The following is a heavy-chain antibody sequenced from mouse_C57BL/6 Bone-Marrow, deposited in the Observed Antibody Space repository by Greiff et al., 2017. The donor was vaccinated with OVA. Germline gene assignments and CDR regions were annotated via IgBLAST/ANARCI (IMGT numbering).Heavy chain of an antibody. CDR2: ISYSGST. D-gene: IGHD1-1*01. V-gene: IGHV3-8*01. CDR1: GYSITSDY. Sequence: EVQLQESGPGLAKPSQTLSLTCSVTGYSITSDYWNWIRKFPGNKLEYMGYISYSGSTYYNPSLKSRISITRDTSKNQYYLQLNSVTTEDTATYYWARFSAYYGSSWGAMDYWGQGTSVTVSS. J-gene: IGHJ4*01. CDR3: ARFSAYYGSSWGAMDY.